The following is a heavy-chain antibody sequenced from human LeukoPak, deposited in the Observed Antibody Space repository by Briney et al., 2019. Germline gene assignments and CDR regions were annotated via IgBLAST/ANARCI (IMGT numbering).Heavy chain of an antibody. D-gene: IGHD6-13*01. Sequence: SGGSLRLSCAASGFTFSTYSMNWVHQAPGKGLEWVSGISWNSGSIGYADSVKGRFTISRDNAKNSLYLQMNSLRAEDTALYYCAKDRDGTIAAAGNAYNWFDPWGQGTLVTVSS. J-gene: IGHJ5*02. CDR3: AKDRDGTIAAAGNAYNWFDP. CDR2: ISWNSGSI. V-gene: IGHV3-9*01. CDR1: GFTFSTYS.